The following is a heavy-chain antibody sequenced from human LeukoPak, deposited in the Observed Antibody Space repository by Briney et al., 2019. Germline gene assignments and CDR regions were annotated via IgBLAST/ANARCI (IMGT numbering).Heavy chain of an antibody. CDR3: ARDSWYRCGHDCYSVDY. CDR1: GGTFSSYA. CDR2: IIPIFGTA. D-gene: IGHD2-21*02. J-gene: IGHJ4*02. V-gene: IGHV1-69*06. Sequence: SVKVSCKASGGTFSSYAISWVRQAPGQGLEWMGGIIPIFGTANYAQKLQGRVTMTSDTSTSTAYMELRSLRTEDTALYSCARDSWYRCGHDCYSVDYWGQGTLVTVSS.